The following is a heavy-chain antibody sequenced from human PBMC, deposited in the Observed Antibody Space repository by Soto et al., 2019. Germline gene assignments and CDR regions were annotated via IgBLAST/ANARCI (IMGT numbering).Heavy chain of an antibody. CDR2: ISAYNGDT. CDR1: GYTFTSYG. V-gene: IGHV1-18*01. CDR3: ARDLPPPDY. J-gene: IGHJ4*02. Sequence: QVQLVQSGAEVRKPGASVKVSCKASGYTFTSYGISWVRQAPGQGLGWMGWISAYNGDTNYAQKLQGRVNMTTDTSTSTAYMALRSLRSVDTPVYYCARDLPPPDYWGQGTLVTVSS.